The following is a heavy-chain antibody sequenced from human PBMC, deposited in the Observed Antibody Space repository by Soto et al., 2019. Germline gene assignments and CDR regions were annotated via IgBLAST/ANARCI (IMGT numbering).Heavy chain of an antibody. Sequence: PGESLKISCKGSGYSFTSYWISWVRQMPGKGLEWMGRIDPSDSYTNYSPSFQGHVTISADKSISTAYLQWSSLKASDTAMYYCARPLTPVGGDDAFDIWGQGTMVTVSS. D-gene: IGHD3-10*01. J-gene: IGHJ3*02. CDR3: ARPLTPVGGDDAFDI. CDR1: GYSFTSYW. V-gene: IGHV5-10-1*01. CDR2: IDPSDSYT.